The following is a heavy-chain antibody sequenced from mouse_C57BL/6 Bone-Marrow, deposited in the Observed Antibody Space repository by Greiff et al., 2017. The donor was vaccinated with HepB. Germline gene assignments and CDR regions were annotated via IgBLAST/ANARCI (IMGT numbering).Heavy chain of an antibody. CDR3: ASYYGSSGDY. CDR1: GFTFSSYA. Sequence: EVNVVESGGGLVKPGGSLKLSCAASGFTFSSYAMSWVRQTPEKRLEWVATISDGGSYTYYPDNVKGRFTISRDNAKNNLYLQMSHLKSEDTAMYYCASYYGSSGDYWGQGTTLTVSS. D-gene: IGHD1-1*01. V-gene: IGHV5-4*03. J-gene: IGHJ2*01. CDR2: ISDGGSYT.